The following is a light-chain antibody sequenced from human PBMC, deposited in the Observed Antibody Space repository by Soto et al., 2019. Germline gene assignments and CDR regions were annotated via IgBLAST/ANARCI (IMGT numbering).Light chain of an antibody. J-gene: IGLJ1*01. V-gene: IGLV2-23*01. CDR2: EGT. CDR1: SSDVGSYNL. CDR3: YSYSGENSYV. Sequence: QSALTQPASVSASPGQSITIPCTGTSSDVGSYNLVSWFQQHPGKVPKLLIYEGTKRPSGLSDRFSGSKSGNTASLTISGLQAEDEADYYCYSYSGENSYVFGTGTKLTVL.